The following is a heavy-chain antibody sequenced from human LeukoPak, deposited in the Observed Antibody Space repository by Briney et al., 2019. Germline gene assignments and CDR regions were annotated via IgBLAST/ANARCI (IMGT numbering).Heavy chain of an antibody. V-gene: IGHV3-23*01. CDR2: ISGSGGRT. CDR1: GFTFSSYA. Sequence: GGSLRLSCAASGFTFSSYAMSWVRKAPGKGLDWVSAISGSGGRTYYTDSVKGRFTISRDNSKNTLYLQMNSLRAEDTAVYYCAKVFRKDGDFHLFDYWGQGTLVTVSS. J-gene: IGHJ4*02. D-gene: IGHD4-17*01. CDR3: AKVFRKDGDFHLFDY.